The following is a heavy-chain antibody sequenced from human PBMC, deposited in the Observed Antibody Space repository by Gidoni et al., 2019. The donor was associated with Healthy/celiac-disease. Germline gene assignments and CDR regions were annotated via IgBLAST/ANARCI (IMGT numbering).Heavy chain of an antibody. V-gene: IGHV3-30-3*01. J-gene: IGHJ4*02. CDR1: GFTFRSYA. Sequence: QVQLVESGGGVVQPGRSLRLACAAAGFTFRSYAMHWVRQAPGKGVEWVAVISYDGSNKYYADSVKGRFTISRDNSKITLYLQMNSLRAEDTAVYYCARDVGDVISGWYDLDYWGQGTLVTVSS. CDR2: ISYDGSNK. CDR3: ARDVGDVISGWYDLDY. D-gene: IGHD6-19*01.